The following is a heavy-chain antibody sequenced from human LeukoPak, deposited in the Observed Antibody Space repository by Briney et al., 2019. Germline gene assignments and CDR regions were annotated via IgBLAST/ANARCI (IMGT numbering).Heavy chain of an antibody. Sequence: ASVKVSCKASGYTFTSYGISWVRQAPGQGLEWMAWINPNTGNPTSAPDFTGRFVFSLDTSVNTAYLQITSLQAGDTAVYYCAREMSGGVGGFDSWGQGTLVTVSS. D-gene: IGHD3-16*01. CDR3: AREMSGGVGGFDS. CDR1: GYTFTSYG. V-gene: IGHV7-4-1*02. CDR2: INPNTGNP. J-gene: IGHJ4*02.